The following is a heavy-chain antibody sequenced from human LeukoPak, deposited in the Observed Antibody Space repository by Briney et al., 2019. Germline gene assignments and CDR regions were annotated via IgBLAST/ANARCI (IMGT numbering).Heavy chain of an antibody. V-gene: IGHV1-2*02. CDR1: GYTFTGYY. J-gene: IGHJ4*02. CDR3: ARDESPLAAAGVH. Sequence: ASVKVSCKSSGYTFTGYYMHWVRQAPGQGLEWMGWIIPNSGGTNYAQNFQGRVTMTRDTSISTAYMELSRLRSDDTAVYYCARDESPLAAAGVHWGQGTLVTVSS. CDR2: IIPNSGGT. D-gene: IGHD6-13*01.